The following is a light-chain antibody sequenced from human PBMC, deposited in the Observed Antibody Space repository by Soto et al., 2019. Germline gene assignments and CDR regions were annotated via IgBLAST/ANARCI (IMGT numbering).Light chain of an antibody. Sequence: EIVLTQSPGTLSLSPGERATLPCRASQSVSSNYVAWYQQKPGQAPRLLIYGASTRATGIPDRFSVSGSGTDFTLTISRLEPEDFAVYYCHHYGRSPGLFTFGPGTKVDIK. J-gene: IGKJ3*01. CDR3: HHYGRSPGLFT. V-gene: IGKV3-20*01. CDR2: GAS. CDR1: QSVSSNY.